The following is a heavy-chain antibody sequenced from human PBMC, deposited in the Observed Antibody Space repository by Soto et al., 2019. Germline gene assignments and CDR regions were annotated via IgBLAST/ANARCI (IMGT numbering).Heavy chain of an antibody. D-gene: IGHD3-22*01. J-gene: IGHJ4*02. CDR2: IYYSGST. CDR1: GGSISSGGYY. CDR3: AREGYYDSSGYPVFDY. Sequence: SETLSLTCTVSGGSISSGGYYWSWIRQHPGKGLEWIGYIYYSGSTYYNPSLKSRVTISVDTSKNQFSLKLSSVTAADTAVYYCAREGYYDSSGYPVFDYWGQGTLVTVSS. V-gene: IGHV4-31*03.